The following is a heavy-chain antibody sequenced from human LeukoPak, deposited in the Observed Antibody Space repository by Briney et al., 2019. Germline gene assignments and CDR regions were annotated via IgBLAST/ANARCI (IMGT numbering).Heavy chain of an antibody. D-gene: IGHD3-22*01. Sequence: GASVKVSCTASGYTFTNYAMHWVRQAPGQGLEWMGWIDAGNGNTEYSQKFQGRVTITRDTSASTAYMELSSLRSEDTAVYYCARGSTMTHYGMDVWGQGTTVTVSS. CDR1: GYTFTNYA. V-gene: IGHV1-3*01. CDR3: ARGSTMTHYGMDV. CDR2: IDAGNGNT. J-gene: IGHJ6*02.